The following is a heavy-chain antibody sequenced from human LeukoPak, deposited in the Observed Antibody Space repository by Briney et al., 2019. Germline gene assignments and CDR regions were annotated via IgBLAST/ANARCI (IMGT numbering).Heavy chain of an antibody. CDR1: GLAFSTYS. D-gene: IGHD6-25*01. J-gene: IGHJ4*02. Sequence: GGSLRLSCAASGLAFSTYSMNRVRQAPGKGLEWVSSISGRASYIYYADSVKGRFTISRDNAKNSLFVQMNSLRAEDTAVYYCARVGSSGWYVDYWGQGTLVTVSS. CDR3: ARVGSSGWYVDY. CDR2: ISGRASYI. V-gene: IGHV3-21*01.